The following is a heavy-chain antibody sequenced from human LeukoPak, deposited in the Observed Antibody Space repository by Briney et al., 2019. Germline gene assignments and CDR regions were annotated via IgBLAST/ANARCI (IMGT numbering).Heavy chain of an antibody. CDR3: ARSVVVPAAMDYYYYGMDV. CDR1: GGSFSGYY. Sequence: PSETLSLTCAVYGGSFSGYYWSWIRQPPGKGLEWIGEINHSGSTNYNPSLKSRVTISVDKSKNQFSLKLSSVTAADTAVYYCARSVVVPAAMDYYYYGMDVWGQGTTVTVSS. D-gene: IGHD2-2*01. CDR2: INHSGST. J-gene: IGHJ6*02. V-gene: IGHV4-34*01.